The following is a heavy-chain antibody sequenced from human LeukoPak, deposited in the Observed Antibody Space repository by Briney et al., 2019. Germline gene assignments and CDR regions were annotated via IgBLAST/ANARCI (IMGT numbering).Heavy chain of an antibody. V-gene: IGHV3-7*01. CDR2: IQQDGSEK. Sequence: QSGGSLRLSCAASGFTFSNYWMTWVRQAPGKGLEWVANIQQDGSEKFYVDSVKGRFTISRDNAKNSVYLQMNSLRGEDTAVYYCARDRVRSSFLNDAFDIWGQGTMVTVSS. CDR1: GFTFSNYW. J-gene: IGHJ3*02. CDR3: ARDRVRSSFLNDAFDI. D-gene: IGHD3-10*01.